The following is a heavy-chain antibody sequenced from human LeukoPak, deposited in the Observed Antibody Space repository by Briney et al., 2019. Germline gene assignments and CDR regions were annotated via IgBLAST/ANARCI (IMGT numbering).Heavy chain of an antibody. CDR1: GGTFSSYA. Sequence: ASVTVSCKASGGTFSSYAISWVRQAPGQGLEWMGRIIPIFGIANYAQKFQGRVTITADKSTSTAYMELSSLRSEDTAVYYCARGGIAVAGGLYDYWGQGTLVTVSS. D-gene: IGHD6-19*01. CDR3: ARGGIAVAGGLYDY. V-gene: IGHV1-69*04. J-gene: IGHJ4*02. CDR2: IIPIFGIA.